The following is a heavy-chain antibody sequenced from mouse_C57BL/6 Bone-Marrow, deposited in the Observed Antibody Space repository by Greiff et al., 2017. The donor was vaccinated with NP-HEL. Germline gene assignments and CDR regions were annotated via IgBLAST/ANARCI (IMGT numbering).Heavy chain of an antibody. CDR2: IDPENGDT. V-gene: IGHV14-4*01. CDR1: GFNIKDDY. CDR3: TTGYPDWYFDV. Sequence: EVKVVESGAELVRPGASVKLSCTASGFNIKDDYMHWVKQRPEQGLEWIGWIDPENGDTEYASKFQGKATITADTSSNTAYLQLSSLTSEDTAVYYCTTGYPDWYFDVWGTGTTVTVSS. D-gene: IGHD2-2*01. J-gene: IGHJ1*03.